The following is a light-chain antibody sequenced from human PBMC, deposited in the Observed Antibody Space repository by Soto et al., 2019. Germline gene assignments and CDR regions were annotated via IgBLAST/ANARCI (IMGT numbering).Light chain of an antibody. CDR2: GAS. J-gene: IGKJ2*01. Sequence: EIVLTQSPGTLSLSPGERATLSCRASQSLTSSYLAWYQQKPGQAPRLLIYGASSRATGIPDRFSGSASGTDFTLTISRLEPEDFAVYYCHQYESSPPSYTFGQGTKLEIK. CDR3: HQYESSPPSYT. V-gene: IGKV3-20*01. CDR1: QSLTSSY.